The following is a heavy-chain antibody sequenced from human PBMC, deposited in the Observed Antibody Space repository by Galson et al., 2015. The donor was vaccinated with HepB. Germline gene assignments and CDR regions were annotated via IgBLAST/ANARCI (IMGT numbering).Heavy chain of an antibody. V-gene: IGHV2-5*02. CDR3: AHRPDAEDYGDYLNWFDP. Sequence: PALVKPTQTLTLTCSFSGFSLSTSGVGVGWIRQPPGKALEWLALIYWDDDKRYSPSLKSRLTITKDTSKNQVVLTMTNMDPVDTATYYCAHRPDAEDYGDYLNWFDPWGQGTLVTVSS. CDR2: IYWDDDK. J-gene: IGHJ5*02. D-gene: IGHD4-17*01. CDR1: GFSLSTSGVG.